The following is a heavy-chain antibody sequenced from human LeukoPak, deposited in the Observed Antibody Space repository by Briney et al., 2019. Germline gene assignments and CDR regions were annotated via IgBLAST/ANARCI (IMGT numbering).Heavy chain of an antibody. CDR3: ARGTMASDF. D-gene: IGHD3-10*01. V-gene: IGHV3-11*01. CDR2: ISISGTTT. J-gene: IGHJ4*02. Sequence: GGSLRLSCAASGFTFSDYYMTWIRQTPGKGLEWVSYISISGTTTFYVDSVKGRFTISRDNTKNSLYLQMNSLRAEDTAMYYCARGTMASDFWGQGTLVTVSS. CDR1: GFTFSDYY.